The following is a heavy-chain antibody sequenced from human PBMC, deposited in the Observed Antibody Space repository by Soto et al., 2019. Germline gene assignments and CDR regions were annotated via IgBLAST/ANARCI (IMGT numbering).Heavy chain of an antibody. CDR3: ASSNSSGYRPFYYYYGMDV. CDR2: INHSGST. V-gene: IGHV4-34*01. Sequence: QVQLQQWGAGLLKPSETLSLTCAVYGGSFSGYYWSWIRQPPGKGLEWIGEINHSGSTNYNPSLKSQVTISVVTSKNQFSLKLSSVTAADTAVYYCASSNSSGYRPFYYYYGMDVWGQGTTVTVSS. CDR1: GGSFSGYY. D-gene: IGHD3-22*01. J-gene: IGHJ6*02.